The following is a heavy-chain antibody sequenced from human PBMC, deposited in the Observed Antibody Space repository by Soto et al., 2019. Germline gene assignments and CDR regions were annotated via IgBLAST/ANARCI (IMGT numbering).Heavy chain of an antibody. CDR2: ISAYNGNT. Sequence: ASVKVSCKASGYSFTSYGISWVRQAPGQGLERIGWISAYNGNTNYAQKLQGRVSMTTDTSTSTAYMELRSLRSDDAAVYYCARDTPGYCSGGSCSTNYLHFDYWGQGTLVTVSS. CDR3: ARDTPGYCSGGSCSTNYLHFDY. D-gene: IGHD2-15*01. CDR1: GYSFTSYG. V-gene: IGHV1-18*01. J-gene: IGHJ4*02.